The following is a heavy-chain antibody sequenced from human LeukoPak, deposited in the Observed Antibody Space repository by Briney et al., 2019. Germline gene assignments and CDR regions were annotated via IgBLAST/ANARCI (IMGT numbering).Heavy chain of an antibody. J-gene: IGHJ6*02. CDR1: GFTFSSYS. CDR2: ISSSSSYI. V-gene: IGHV3-21*01. Sequence: GGSLRLSCAASGFTFSSYSMNWVRQAPGKGLEWVSSISSSSSYIYYADSVKGRFTISRDNAKNSLYLQMNSLRAEDTAVYYCARAPERPLVGATGDYYYGMDVWGQGTTVTVS. CDR3: ARAPERPLVGATGDYYYGMDV. D-gene: IGHD1-26*01.